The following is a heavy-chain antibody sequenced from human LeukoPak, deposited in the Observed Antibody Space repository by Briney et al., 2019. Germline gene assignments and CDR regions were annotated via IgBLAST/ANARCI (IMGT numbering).Heavy chain of an antibody. V-gene: IGHV4-4*02. J-gene: IGHJ5*02. CDR2: IYHSGST. CDR1: GGSISSSNW. D-gene: IGHD3-10*01. CDR3: ARDDRHYYGSGPFDP. Sequence: PSGTLSLTCAVSGGSISSSNWWSWVRQPPGKGLEWIGEIYHSGSTNYNPSLKSRVTISVDKSKNQFSLKLSSVTAADTAVYYCARDDRHYYGSGPFDPWGQGTLVTVSS.